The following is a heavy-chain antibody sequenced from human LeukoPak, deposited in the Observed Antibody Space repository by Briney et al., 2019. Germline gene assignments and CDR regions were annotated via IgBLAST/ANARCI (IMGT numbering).Heavy chain of an antibody. Sequence: GGSLRLSCAASGFTFRNHWMHWVRQTPGKGLVWVSRISSDGSSTTYADSVKGRFTISRDDAKNTLYLQMNNLRAEDTAMYYCARDQRVTGRPDIDYWGQGTLVSVSS. CDR2: ISSDGSST. CDR1: GFTFRNHW. V-gene: IGHV3-74*03. D-gene: IGHD6-6*01. CDR3: ARDQRVTGRPDIDY. J-gene: IGHJ4*02.